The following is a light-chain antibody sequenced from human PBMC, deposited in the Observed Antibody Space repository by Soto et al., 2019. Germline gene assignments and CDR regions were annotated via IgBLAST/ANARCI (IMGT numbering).Light chain of an antibody. J-gene: IGKJ1*01. CDR1: QSVSSSY. Sequence: EIVLTQSPGTLSVSPGERATLSCRASQSVSSSYLAWYQQKTGQAPRPLIYGASSRATGIPDRFSGSGCGTDCTLTISRLEPEDFAVYYCQHYGSSLWTFGQGTKVEIK. CDR2: GAS. V-gene: IGKV3-20*01. CDR3: QHYGSSLWT.